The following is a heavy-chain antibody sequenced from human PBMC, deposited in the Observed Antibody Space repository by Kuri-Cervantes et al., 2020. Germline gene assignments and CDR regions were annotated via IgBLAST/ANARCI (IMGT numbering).Heavy chain of an antibody. D-gene: IGHD3-3*01. CDR1: GGSFSGYY. V-gene: IGHV4-34*01. CDR2: INHSGST. J-gene: IGHJ1*01. CDR3: AFSNYEPRFQY. Sequence: ESLKISCAVYGGSFSGYYWSWIRQPPGKGLEWIGEINHSGSTNYNPSLKSRVTISVDTSKNQFSLKLSSVTAADTAVYYCAFSNYEPRFQYWGQGTLVTVSS.